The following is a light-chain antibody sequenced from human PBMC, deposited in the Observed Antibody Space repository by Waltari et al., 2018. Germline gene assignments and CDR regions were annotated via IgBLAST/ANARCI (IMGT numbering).Light chain of an antibody. Sequence: SSELTQDPAVSVALGQTVRITCQGDSPRSYYASWYQQKPGQAPVLVIYGKNNRPSGVPCRCSGSRSGNTASLTITGAQAEDEADYYCNSHKTSSTHVLFGGGTKLTVL. CDR3: NSHKTSSTHVL. CDR2: GKN. V-gene: IGLV3-19*01. CDR1: SPRSYY. J-gene: IGLJ2*01.